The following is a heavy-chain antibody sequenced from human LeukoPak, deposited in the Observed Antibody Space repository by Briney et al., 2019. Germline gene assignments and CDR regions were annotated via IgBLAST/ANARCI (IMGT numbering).Heavy chain of an antibody. J-gene: IGHJ6*02. D-gene: IGHD1-26*01. V-gene: IGHV1-46*01. CDR3: ARDKGGGIYYYYYYYGMDV. CDR1: GYTFTSYY. CDR2: INPSGGST. Sequence: ASVKVSCKASGYTFTSYYMHWVRQAPGQGLEWMGIINPSGGSTSYAQKFQGRVTMTRDTSTSTVYMELSSLRSEDTAVYYCARDKGGGIYYYYYYYGMDVWGQGTTVTVSS.